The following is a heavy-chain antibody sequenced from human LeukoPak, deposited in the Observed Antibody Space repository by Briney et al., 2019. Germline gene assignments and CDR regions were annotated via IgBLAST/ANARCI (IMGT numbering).Heavy chain of an antibody. CDR1: GFTLSSYW. J-gene: IGHJ3*02. V-gene: IGHV3-7*01. Sequence: GGSLRLSCAASGFTLSSYWMSWVRQAPGKGLEWVANIKYDGSEKDYVDSVKGRFTISRDNAKNSLYLQMNSLRAEDTAVYYCARDADLGTTITGAFDIWGQGTMVTVSA. D-gene: IGHD5-24*01. CDR3: ARDADLGTTITGAFDI. CDR2: IKYDGSEK.